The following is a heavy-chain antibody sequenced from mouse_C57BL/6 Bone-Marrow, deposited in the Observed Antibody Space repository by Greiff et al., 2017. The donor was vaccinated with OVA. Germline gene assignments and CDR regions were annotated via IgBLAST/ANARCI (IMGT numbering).Heavy chain of an antibody. Sequence: EVQLQQSVAELVRPGASVKLSCTASGFNFKNTYMHWVKQRPEQGLEWIGRIDPANGNTKYAPKFQGKATITADTSSNTAYLQLSSLTSEDTAIYYCAIDGYYPAAWGQGTTLTVSS. D-gene: IGHD2-3*01. CDR3: AIDGYYPAA. CDR2: IDPANGNT. CDR1: GFNFKNTY. V-gene: IGHV14-3*01. J-gene: IGHJ2*01.